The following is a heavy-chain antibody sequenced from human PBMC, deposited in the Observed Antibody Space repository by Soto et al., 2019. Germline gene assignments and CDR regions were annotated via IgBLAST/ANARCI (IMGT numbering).Heavy chain of an antibody. CDR2: INAGNGNT. V-gene: IGHV1-3*01. CDR1: GYTFTSYA. Sequence: ASVKVSCKASGYTFTSYAMHWVRQAPGQGLEWMGWINAGNGNTKYSQKFQGRVTITRDTSASTAYMELSSLRSEDTAVYYCARTRSSSWPMGVWGQGTTVTVSS. CDR3: ARTRSSSWPMGV. J-gene: IGHJ6*02. D-gene: IGHD6-13*01.